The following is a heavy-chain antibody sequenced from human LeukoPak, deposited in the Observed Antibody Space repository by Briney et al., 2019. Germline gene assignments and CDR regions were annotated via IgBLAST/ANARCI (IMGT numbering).Heavy chain of an antibody. V-gene: IGHV1-8*01. J-gene: IGHJ4*02. Sequence: GASVKVSCKASGYTFTSYDIHWVRQATGQGLEWMGWMNPNSGNTGYAQKFQGRVTMTRNTSISTAYMELSSLRSEDTAVYYCARELRYFDSGTPGGIDYWGQGTLVTVSS. D-gene: IGHD3-9*01. CDR3: ARELRYFDSGTPGGIDY. CDR1: GYTFTSYD. CDR2: MNPNSGNT.